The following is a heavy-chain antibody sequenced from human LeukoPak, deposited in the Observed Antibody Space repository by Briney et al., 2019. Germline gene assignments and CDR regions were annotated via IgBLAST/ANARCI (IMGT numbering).Heavy chain of an antibody. V-gene: IGHV4-38-2*02. J-gene: IGHJ4*02. D-gene: IGHD5-18*01. CDR3: AGPFGYSYDNSVDY. CDR1: GYSISSGYY. CDR2: IYHSGST. Sequence: TSETLSLTCTVSGYSISSGYYWGWIRQPPGKGLEWIGSIYHSGSTYYNPSLKSRVTISVDTSKNQFSLKLGSVTAADTAVYYCAGPFGYSYDNSVDYWGQGTLVTVSS.